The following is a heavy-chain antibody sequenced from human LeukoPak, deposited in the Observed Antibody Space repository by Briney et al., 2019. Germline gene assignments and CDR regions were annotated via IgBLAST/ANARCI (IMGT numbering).Heavy chain of an antibody. J-gene: IGHJ5*01. V-gene: IGHV3-74*01. Sequence: PGGSLRLSCAASGFTVSSNYMSWVRQAPGKGLVWVSRIKGDGSHTIYADSVKGRFTISRDNAKNTLYLQMKSLRAEDTAVYYCVRDWDHFDFDSWGQGTLVTVSS. CDR3: VRDWDHFDFDS. CDR1: GFTVSSNY. D-gene: IGHD3-9*01. CDR2: IKGDGSHT.